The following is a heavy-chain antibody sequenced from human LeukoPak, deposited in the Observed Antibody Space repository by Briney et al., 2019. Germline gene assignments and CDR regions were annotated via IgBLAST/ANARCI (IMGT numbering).Heavy chain of an antibody. CDR3: ASLMGYDSSGHAAYYFDY. V-gene: IGHV4-59*08. J-gene: IGHJ4*02. D-gene: IGHD3-22*01. CDR1: GGSISSYY. Sequence: PSETLSLTCTVSGGSISSYYWSWIRQPPGKGLEWIGYIYYSGSTHYNPSLKSRVTISVDTSKNQFSLQLSSVTAADTAVYYCASLMGYDSSGHAAYYFDYWGQGTLVTVSS. CDR2: IYYSGST.